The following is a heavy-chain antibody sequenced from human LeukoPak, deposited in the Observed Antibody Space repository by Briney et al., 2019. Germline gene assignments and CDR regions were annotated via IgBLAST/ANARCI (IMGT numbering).Heavy chain of an antibody. CDR1: GFIFSNDA. CDR3: VRDPSGSGFAFDS. CDR2: IWFDGSNK. Sequence: AGGSLRLSCAASGFIFSNDAMHWVRQAPGKGLEWVAFIWFDGSNKRYADSVKGRFTISRDNSEDTLYLQMNSLRAEDTAVYYCVRDPSGSGFAFDSWGQGALVTVSS. J-gene: IGHJ4*02. V-gene: IGHV3-33*01. D-gene: IGHD1-1*01.